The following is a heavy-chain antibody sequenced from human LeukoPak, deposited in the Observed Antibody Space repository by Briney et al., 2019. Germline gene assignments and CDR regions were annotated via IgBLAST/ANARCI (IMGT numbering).Heavy chain of an antibody. Sequence: PSETLSLTCGVCGQSLSVYYWIWLRHPPAKALEWFGHIDDRGSTNYNPSLKSRVTISVDTSKNQFSLKLSSVTAADTAVYYCARTSEVDIVVVVAATPPWFDPWGQGTLVTVSS. D-gene: IGHD2-15*01. CDR2: IDDRGST. CDR1: GQSLSVYY. V-gene: IGHV4-34*01. J-gene: IGHJ5*02. CDR3: ARTSEVDIVVVVAATPPWFDP.